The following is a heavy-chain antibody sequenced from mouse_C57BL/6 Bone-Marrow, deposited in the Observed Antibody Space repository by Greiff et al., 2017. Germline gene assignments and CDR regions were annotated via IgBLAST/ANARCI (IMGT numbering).Heavy chain of an antibody. CDR2: INPNNGGT. CDR3: ARGAITTVVPPWFAY. Sequence: EVQLQQSGPELVKPGASVKIPCKASGYTFTDYNMDWVKQSHGKSLEWIGDINPNNGGTIYNQKFKGKATLTVDKSSSTAYMELRSLTSEDTAVYYCARGAITTVVPPWFAYWGQGTLVTVSA. V-gene: IGHV1-18*01. J-gene: IGHJ3*01. CDR1: GYTFTDYN. D-gene: IGHD1-1*01.